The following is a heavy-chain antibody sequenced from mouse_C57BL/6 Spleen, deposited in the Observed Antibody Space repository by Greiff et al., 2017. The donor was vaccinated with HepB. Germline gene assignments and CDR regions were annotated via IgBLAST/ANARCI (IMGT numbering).Heavy chain of an antibody. J-gene: IGHJ2*01. CDR1: GYTFTDYY. D-gene: IGHD3-1*01. CDR3: ARGLFSNYFDY. Sequence: VQLQQSGPELVKPGASVKISCKASGYTFTDYYMNWVKQSHGKSLEWIGDINPNNGGTSYNQKFKGKATLTVDKSSSTAYMELRSLTSEDSAVYYCARGLFSNYFDYWGQGTTLTVSS. CDR2: INPNNGGT. V-gene: IGHV1-26*01.